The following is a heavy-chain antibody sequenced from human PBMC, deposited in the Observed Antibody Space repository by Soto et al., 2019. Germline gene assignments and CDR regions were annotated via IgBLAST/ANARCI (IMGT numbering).Heavy chain of an antibody. V-gene: IGHV3-13*01. D-gene: IGHD3-22*01. CDR2: IGTAGDT. Sequence: LRLSCAASGFTFSSYDMHWVRQATGKGLDWVSAIGTAGDTYYPGSVKGRFTISRENAKNSLYLQMNSLRAGDTAVYYCARAGYYDSSGYYHYYYYGMDVWGQGTTVTVSS. J-gene: IGHJ6*02. CDR1: GFTFSSYD. CDR3: ARAGYYDSSGYYHYYYYGMDV.